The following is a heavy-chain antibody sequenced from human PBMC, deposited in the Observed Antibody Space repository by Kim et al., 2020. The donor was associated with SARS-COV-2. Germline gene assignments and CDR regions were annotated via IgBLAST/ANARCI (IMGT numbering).Heavy chain of an antibody. CDR2: INSDGSST. D-gene: IGHD2-2*01. V-gene: IGHV3-74*01. Sequence: GGSLRLSCAASGFTFSSYWMHWVRQAPGKGLVWVSRINSDGSSTSYADSVKGRFTISRDNAKNTRYLQMNSLRAEDTAVYYCARGHQLLPFDYYYYGMDVCGQGTTVTVS. J-gene: IGHJ6*02. CDR3: ARGHQLLPFDYYYYGMDV. CDR1: GFTFSSYW.